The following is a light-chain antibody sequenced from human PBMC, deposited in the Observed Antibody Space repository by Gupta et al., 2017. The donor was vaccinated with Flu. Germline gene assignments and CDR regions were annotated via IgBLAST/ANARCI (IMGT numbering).Light chain of an antibody. CDR1: QSISSW. V-gene: IGKV1-5*03. J-gene: IGKJ2*02. CDR2: KAS. Sequence: DIQMTQSPSTLSASVGDRVTITCRASQSISSWLAWYQQKPGKAPKLLIYKASSLESGVPSRFSGSGSGTEFTLTISSLQPDDFATYYCQQYKSYLCTFGQGTKVEIK. CDR3: QQYKSYLCT.